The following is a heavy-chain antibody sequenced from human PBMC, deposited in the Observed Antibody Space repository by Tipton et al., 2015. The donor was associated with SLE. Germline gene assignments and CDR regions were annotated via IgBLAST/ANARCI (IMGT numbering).Heavy chain of an antibody. D-gene: IGHD2-2*01. V-gene: IGHV3-48*01. J-gene: IGHJ4*02. Sequence: SLRLSCAASGFTFTSYTMNWVRQAPGKGLEWISYIGFSSSTIYYADSVRGRFTISRDNAKNSLYLQINTLRAEDTAVYYCVRDHAWAFDYWGQGMLVTVSS. CDR2: IGFSSSTI. CDR3: VRDHAWAFDY. CDR1: GFTFTSYT.